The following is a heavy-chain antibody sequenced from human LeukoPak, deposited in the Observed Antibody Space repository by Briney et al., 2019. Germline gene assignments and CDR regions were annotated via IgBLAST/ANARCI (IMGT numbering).Heavy chain of an antibody. Sequence: VGSLRLSCAASGFTFSSYGMHWVRQAPGKGLEWVAVISYDGSNKYYADSVKGRFTISRDNSKNTLYLQMNSLRAEDTAVYYCAKVPYCGGDCYSAGDYWGQGTLVTVSS. CDR2: ISYDGSNK. CDR1: GFTFSSYG. J-gene: IGHJ4*02. V-gene: IGHV3-30*18. CDR3: AKVPYCGGDCYSAGDY. D-gene: IGHD2-21*02.